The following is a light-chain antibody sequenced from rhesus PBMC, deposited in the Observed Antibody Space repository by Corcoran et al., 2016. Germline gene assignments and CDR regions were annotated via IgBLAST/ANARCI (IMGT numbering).Light chain of an antibody. Sequence: EIVMTQSPATLSLSPGERATLSCRASQSVSSSLAWYQQNLGQAPKLLIYGASSQAPGNPARFSGSGAGTEFTLTSSSLEPEDVGVYYCQQDYSWPLTFGGGTKVELK. J-gene: IGKJ4*01. CDR1: QSVSSS. CDR2: GAS. CDR3: QQDYSWPLT. V-gene: IGKV3-42*01.